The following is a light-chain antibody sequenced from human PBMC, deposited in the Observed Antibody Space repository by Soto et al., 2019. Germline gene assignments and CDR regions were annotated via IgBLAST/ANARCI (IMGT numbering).Light chain of an antibody. J-gene: IGLJ1*01. CDR2: DAS. CDR1: SSGVGGYNY. V-gene: IGLV2-14*03. CDR3: SSYTSSSTLSTYV. Sequence: QSALTQPASVSGSRGQSITISCTGTSSGVGGYNYVSWYQHHPGKAPKLMIYDASNRPSGVSNRFSGSKSGNTASLIISGLQAEDEADYYCSSYTSSSTLSTYVFGTGTKVTVL.